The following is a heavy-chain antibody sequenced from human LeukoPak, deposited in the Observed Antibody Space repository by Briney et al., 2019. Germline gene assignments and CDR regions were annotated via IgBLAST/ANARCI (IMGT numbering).Heavy chain of an antibody. D-gene: IGHD2-2*01. CDR2: FDPEDGET. Sequence: ASVKVSCKVSGYTLTELSMHWVRQAPGKGLEWMGGFDPEDGETIYAQKFQGRVTMTEDTSTDTAYMELSSLRSEDTAVYYCATNDPVVVVPAAGGSYYYYYMDVWGKGTTVTVSS. CDR3: ATNDPVVVVPAAGGSYYYYYMDV. V-gene: IGHV1-24*01. J-gene: IGHJ6*03. CDR1: GYTLTELS.